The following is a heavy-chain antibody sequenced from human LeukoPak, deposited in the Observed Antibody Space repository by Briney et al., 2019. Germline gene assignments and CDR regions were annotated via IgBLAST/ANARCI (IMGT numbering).Heavy chain of an antibody. CDR1: GFTFSSYN. Sequence: GGSLRLSCAASGFTFSSYNMNWVRQAPGKGLEWVSSISSSSSYIYYADSVKGRFIISRDNAKNSLYLQMNSLRAEDTAVYYCARVLYYGSSGYSTWGQGTLVTVSS. CDR2: ISSSSSYI. V-gene: IGHV3-21*01. D-gene: IGHD3-22*01. CDR3: ARVLYYGSSGYST. J-gene: IGHJ5*02.